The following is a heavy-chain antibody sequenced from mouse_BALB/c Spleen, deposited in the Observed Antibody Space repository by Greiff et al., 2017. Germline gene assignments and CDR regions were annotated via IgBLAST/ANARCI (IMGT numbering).Heavy chain of an antibody. CDR3: ARRRCIYDGYYYAMDY. CDR2: IYWDDDK. D-gene: IGHD2-3*01. V-gene: IGHV8-12*01. J-gene: IGHJ4*01. Sequence: QVTLKVSGPGILQPSQTLSLTCSFSGFSLSTSGMGVSWIRPPSGKGLEWLAHIYWDDDKRYNPSLKSQLTISKDTSRNQVFLKITSVDTADTATYYCARRRCIYDGYYYAMDYWGQGTSVTVSS. CDR1: GFSLSTSGMG.